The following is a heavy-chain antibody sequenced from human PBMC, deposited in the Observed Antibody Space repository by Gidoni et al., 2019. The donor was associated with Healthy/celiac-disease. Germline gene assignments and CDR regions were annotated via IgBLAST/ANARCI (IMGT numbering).Heavy chain of an antibody. D-gene: IGHD2-2*02. V-gene: IGHV4-34*01. CDR1: GGSFSGYY. CDR3: ARGGYCSSTSCYTVGRRRAYFDY. J-gene: IGHJ4*02. Sequence: QVQLQQWGAGLLKPSETLSLTCAVYGGSFSGYYWSWIRQPPGKGLEWIGEINHSGSTNYNPSLKSRVTISVDTSKNQFSLKLSSVTAADTAVYYCARGGYCSSTSCYTVGRRRAYFDYWGQGTLVTVSS. CDR2: INHSGST.